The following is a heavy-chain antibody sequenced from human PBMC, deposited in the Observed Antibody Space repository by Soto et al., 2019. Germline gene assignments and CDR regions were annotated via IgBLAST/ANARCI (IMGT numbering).Heavy chain of an antibody. CDR3: AREAIAAAGTGDWFDP. V-gene: IGHV3-33*01. D-gene: IGHD6-13*01. CDR1: GFTFSSYG. J-gene: IGHJ5*02. CDR2: IWYDGSNK. Sequence: GGSLRLSCAASGFTFSSYGMHWVRQAPGKGLEWVAVIWYDGSNKYYADSVKGRFTISRDNSKNTLYLQMNSLRAEDTAVYYCAREAIAAAGTGDWFDPWGQGALVTVSS.